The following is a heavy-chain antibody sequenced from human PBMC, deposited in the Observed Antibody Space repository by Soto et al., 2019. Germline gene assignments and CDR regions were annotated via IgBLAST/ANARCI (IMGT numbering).Heavy chain of an antibody. D-gene: IGHD3-16*01. CDR3: ARDMGGPDY. Sequence: EVHLEESGGGLVQPGGSLRLSCAASGFSLSPYWMHWVRQVPGRGLEWVARLSSDGFGAAYADSVKGRFFISRDIARNTLSLPMYSLRADDTAVYYCARDMGGPDYWGRGTSVTVSS. V-gene: IGHV3-74*03. CDR1: GFSLSPYW. J-gene: IGHJ4*02. CDR2: LSSDGFGA.